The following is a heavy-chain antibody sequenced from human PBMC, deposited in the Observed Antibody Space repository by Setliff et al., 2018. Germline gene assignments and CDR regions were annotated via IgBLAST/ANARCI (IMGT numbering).Heavy chain of an antibody. CDR2: ISSYNGKT. CDR1: GYIFTSYG. CDR3: TRDLDYQYYYETSGRDAFDI. J-gene: IGHJ3*02. D-gene: IGHD3-22*01. V-gene: IGHV1-18*01. Sequence: ASVKVSCKASGYIFTSYGISWVRQAPGQGLEWMGWISSYNGKTNYAQKLQGRVTMTTDTSTSTAYMELRSLRSDDTAVYYCTRDLDYQYYYETSGRDAFDIWGLGTMVTVSS.